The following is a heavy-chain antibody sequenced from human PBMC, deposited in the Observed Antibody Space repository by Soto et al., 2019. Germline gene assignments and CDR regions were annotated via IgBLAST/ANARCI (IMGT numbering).Heavy chain of an antibody. D-gene: IGHD5-12*01. Sequence: VQVVESGGGLIQPGGSLRLSCEVSGFSVTANYMSWVRQAPGKGLEWVSVIFSGGGTDYDDSLKGRCTTSRDISKSTMYLQMNSLRAEDTAVYDCHGYGYWGQGTLVTVSS. V-gene: IGHV3-53*01. CDR1: GFSVTANY. CDR3: HGYGY. CDR2: IFSGGGT. J-gene: IGHJ4*02.